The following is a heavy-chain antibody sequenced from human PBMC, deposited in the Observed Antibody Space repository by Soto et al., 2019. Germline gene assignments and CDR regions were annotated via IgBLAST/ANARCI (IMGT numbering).Heavy chain of an antibody. CDR2: IWDDGSEK. V-gene: IGHV3-33*01. CDR3: ARMVGHYYGMDV. J-gene: IGHJ6*02. CDR1: GFTFSTYG. Sequence: QVQLVESGGGGVQPGRSLRLSCEASGFTFSTYGMHWVRQAPGKGLEWVAVIWDDGSEKYYGDSVKGRFTISRDNSKNTVYLQMSTLRAEDTAVYYCARMVGHYYGMDVWGQGTTVTVSS. D-gene: IGHD2-15*01.